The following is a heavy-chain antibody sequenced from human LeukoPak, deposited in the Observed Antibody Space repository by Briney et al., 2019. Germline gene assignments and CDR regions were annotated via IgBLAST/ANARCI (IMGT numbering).Heavy chain of an antibody. J-gene: IGHJ4*02. D-gene: IGHD6-13*01. CDR1: GFTFSSYG. V-gene: IGHV3-30*03. CDR3: ARRGTSSSWAHFDY. Sequence: PGRSLRLSCAASGFTFSSYGMHWVRQAPGKGLEWVAVISYDGSNKYYADSVKGRFTISRDNSKNTLYLQMNSLGVEDTAVYYCARRGTSSSWAHFDYWGQGTLVTVSS. CDR2: ISYDGSNK.